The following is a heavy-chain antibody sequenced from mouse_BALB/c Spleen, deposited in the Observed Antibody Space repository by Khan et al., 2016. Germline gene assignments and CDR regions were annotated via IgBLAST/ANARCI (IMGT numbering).Heavy chain of an antibody. CDR1: GYTFTSYV. V-gene: IGHV1S136*01. Sequence: EVQLQESGPELVKPGASVKMSCKASGYTFTSYVMHWVKQKPGQGLEWIGYINPYNDGTKYNEKFKGKATLTSDKSSRTAYMELSSLTSEDSAVYYCARYGNYWYFDVWGAGTTVTVSS. CDR2: INPYNDGT. CDR3: ARYGNYWYFDV. D-gene: IGHD2-1*01. J-gene: IGHJ1*01.